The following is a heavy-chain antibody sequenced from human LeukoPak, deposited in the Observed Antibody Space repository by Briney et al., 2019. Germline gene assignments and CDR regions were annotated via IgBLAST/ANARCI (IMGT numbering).Heavy chain of an antibody. CDR2: IYYSGST. V-gene: IGHV4-38-2*02. D-gene: IGHD3-3*01. CDR1: GYSISSGYY. J-gene: IGHJ4*02. Sequence: PSETLSLTCTVSGYSISSGYYWGWIRQPPGKGLEWIGSIYYSGSTYYNPSLKSRVTMSVDTSKNQFSLKLSSVTAADTAVYYCARLYYGKRPPDYWGQGTLVTVSS. CDR3: ARLYYGKRPPDY.